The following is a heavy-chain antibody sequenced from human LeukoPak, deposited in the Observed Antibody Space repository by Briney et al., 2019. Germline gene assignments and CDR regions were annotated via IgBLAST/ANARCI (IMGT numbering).Heavy chain of an antibody. CDR3: VRDPYYYDSSGYYSDWFDP. V-gene: IGHV1-2*02. CDR2: INPNSGGT. D-gene: IGHD3-22*01. CDR1: GYTFTGYY. J-gene: IGHJ5*02. Sequence: ASVKVSCKASGYTFTGYYMHWVRQAPGQGLEWMGWINPNSGGTNYAQKFQGRVTMTRDTSISTAYMELSRLRSDDTAVYYCVRDPYYYDSSGYYSDWFDPWGQGTLVTVSS.